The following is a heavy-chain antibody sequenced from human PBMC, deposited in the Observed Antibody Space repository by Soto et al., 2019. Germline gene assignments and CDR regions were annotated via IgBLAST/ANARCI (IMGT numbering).Heavy chain of an antibody. CDR2: IYYSGST. Sequence: QLQLQESGPGLVKPSETLSLTCTVSGGSISSSSSYWGWIRQPPGKGLEWIGYIYYSGSTNYNPALEGRVPISVDTCKHQFGQEQKSVTAADNPVYYSESHARGAATVTSVINWFDPWGQGALVTVSS. D-gene: IGHD4-17*01. J-gene: IGHJ5*02. V-gene: IGHV4-39*01. CDR3: ESHARGAATVTSVINWFDP. CDR1: GGSISSSSSY.